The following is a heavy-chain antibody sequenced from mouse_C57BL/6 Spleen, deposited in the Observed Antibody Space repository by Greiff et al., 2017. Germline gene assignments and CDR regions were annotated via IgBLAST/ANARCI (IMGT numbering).Heavy chain of an antibody. CDR1: GFNIKDYY. D-gene: IGHD2-1*01. V-gene: IGHV14-1*01. CDR3: TTGGNYREYFDD. CDR2: IDPEGGDT. J-gene: IGHJ2*01. Sequence: VQLKESGAELVRPGASVKLSCTASGFNIKDYYMHWVQQRPEQGLEWIGRIDPEGGDTEYAAKFQGKATMTADTSSNTAYLQLSSLTSEDTAVYYCTTGGNYREYFDDWGQGTTLTVSS.